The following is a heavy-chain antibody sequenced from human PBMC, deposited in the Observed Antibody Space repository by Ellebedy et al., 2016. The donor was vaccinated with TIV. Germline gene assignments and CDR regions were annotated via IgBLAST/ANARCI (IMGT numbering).Heavy chain of an antibody. CDR1: GGSISSYY. Sequence: GSLRLXXTVSGGSISSYYWSWIRQPPGKGLEWIGYIYYSGSTNYNPSLKSRVTISVDTSKNQFSLKLSSVTAADTAVYYCANYYDSSGGWGQGTMVTVSS. V-gene: IGHV4-59*01. D-gene: IGHD3-22*01. CDR3: ANYYDSSGG. CDR2: IYYSGST. J-gene: IGHJ3*01.